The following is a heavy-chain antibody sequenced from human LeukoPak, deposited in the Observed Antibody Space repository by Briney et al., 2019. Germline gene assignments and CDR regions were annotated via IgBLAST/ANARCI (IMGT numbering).Heavy chain of an antibody. CDR2: ISHGGST. Sequence: SETLSLTCTVSRYSLTSAYYWGWIRQPPGKGLEWIGSISHGGSTYYNPSLKSRVTISVGTSKNQFSLKLSSVTAADTAVYYCARDNYKRTWGYNWFDHWGQGTLVTVSS. CDR1: RYSLTSAYY. CDR3: ARDNYKRTWGYNWFDH. V-gene: IGHV4-38-2*02. D-gene: IGHD3-16*01. J-gene: IGHJ5*02.